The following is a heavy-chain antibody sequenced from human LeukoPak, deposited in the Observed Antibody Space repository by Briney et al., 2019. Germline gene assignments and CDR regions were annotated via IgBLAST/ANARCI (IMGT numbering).Heavy chain of an antibody. J-gene: IGHJ4*02. CDR3: TTGEAYSSGHFDY. CDR1: GFTSSNAW. CDR2: IKSKTDGGTT. Sequence: PGGSLRLSCAASGFTSSNAWMSWVRQAPGQGLELVGRIKSKTDGGTTDYAAPVKGRFTISRDDSKNTLYLQMNSLKSEDTAVYYCTTGEAYSSGHFDYWGQGTLVTVSS. D-gene: IGHD6-19*01. V-gene: IGHV3-15*01.